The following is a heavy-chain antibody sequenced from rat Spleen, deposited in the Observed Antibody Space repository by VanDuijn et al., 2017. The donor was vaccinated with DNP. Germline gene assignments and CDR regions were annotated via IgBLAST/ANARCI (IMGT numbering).Heavy chain of an antibody. Sequence: EVQLVESGGGLVQPGRSLKLSCAASGFTFSDYNMAWVRQAPKKGLEWVATISTSGGSTYYRDSVKGRFTISRDNAKSTLYLQMKSLRSEETATYYWTRGTDFDYWGQGVMVTVSS. CDR1: GFTFSDYN. CDR3: TRGTDFDY. J-gene: IGHJ2*01. V-gene: IGHV5-7*01. CDR2: ISTSGGST. D-gene: IGHD5-1*01.